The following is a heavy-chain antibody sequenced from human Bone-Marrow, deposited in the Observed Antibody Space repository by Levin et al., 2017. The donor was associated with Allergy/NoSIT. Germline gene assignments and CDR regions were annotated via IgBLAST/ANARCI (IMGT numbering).Heavy chain of an antibody. V-gene: IGHV4-4*02. CDR3: ARARAGCSSGSCYLDP. CDR1: GDSISSTNW. CDR2: RHPSGST. D-gene: IGHD2-2*01. J-gene: IGHJ5*02. Sequence: PSETLSLTCAVSGDSISSTNWWNWVRQSPGKGLEWIGERHPSGSTNYNPSLKSRVTISIDKSKNQASLELRSVTAADMAMYFCARARAGCSSGSCYLDPWGQGTLVTVSS.